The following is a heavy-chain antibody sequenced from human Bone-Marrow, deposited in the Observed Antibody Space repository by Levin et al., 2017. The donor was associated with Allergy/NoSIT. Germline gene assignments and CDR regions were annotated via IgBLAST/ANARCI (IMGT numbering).Heavy chain of an antibody. Sequence: GGSLRLSCAASGFTFSSYEMNWVRQAPGKGLEWVSYISSSGSTIYYADSVKGRFTISRDNAKNSLYLQMNSLRAEDTAVYYCARDSALRPPRIVVVVAAEPFDYWGQGTLVTVSS. CDR2: ISSSGSTI. CDR1: GFTFSSYE. V-gene: IGHV3-48*03. J-gene: IGHJ4*02. CDR3: ARDSALRPPRIVVVVAAEPFDY. D-gene: IGHD2-15*01.